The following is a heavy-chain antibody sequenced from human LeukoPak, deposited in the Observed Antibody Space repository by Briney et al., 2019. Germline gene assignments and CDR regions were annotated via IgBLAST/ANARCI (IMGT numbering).Heavy chain of an antibody. D-gene: IGHD3-9*01. Sequence: GASLRLSCAASGFTFSNYAMSWVRQAPGKGLEWVSAICGRESDTYYADSVKGRFTISRDDPKNTLYLQMNTLRVEDTAVYYCAKWGDYDILTSYYESDYWGHGTLVTVSS. CDR2: ICGRESDT. J-gene: IGHJ4*01. CDR1: GFTFSNYA. CDR3: AKWGDYDILTSYYESDY. V-gene: IGHV3-23*01.